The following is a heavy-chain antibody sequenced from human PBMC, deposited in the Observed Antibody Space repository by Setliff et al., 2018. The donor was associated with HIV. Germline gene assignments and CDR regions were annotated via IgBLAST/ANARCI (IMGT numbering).Heavy chain of an antibody. CDR2: IYYTGSA. V-gene: IGHV4-59*01. D-gene: IGHD2-2*01. Sequence: PSETLSLTCNVSGGSINSYYWSWIQQPPGKPLQWIGYIYYTGSAIYNPSLDSRVTMSLDTSNRQFSLNLRSVTAADTAIYFCASAQYCSGCYGPQGAFDVWGPGSTVTVSS. CDR1: GGSINSYY. CDR3: ASAQYCSGCYGPQGAFDV. J-gene: IGHJ3*01.